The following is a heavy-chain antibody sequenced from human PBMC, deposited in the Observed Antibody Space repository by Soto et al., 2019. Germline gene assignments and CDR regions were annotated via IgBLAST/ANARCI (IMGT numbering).Heavy chain of an antibody. V-gene: IGHV3-74*01. J-gene: IGHJ4*02. CDR1: GFTFSSYW. CDR2: INSDGSST. Sequence: GGSLRLSCAASGFTFSSYWMHWVLQAPGKGLVWVSRINSDGSSTSYADSVKGRFTISRDNAKNTLYLQMNSLRAEDTAVYYCARDLDSSSWSPHFDYWGQGTLVTVSS. CDR3: ARDLDSSSWSPHFDY. D-gene: IGHD6-13*01.